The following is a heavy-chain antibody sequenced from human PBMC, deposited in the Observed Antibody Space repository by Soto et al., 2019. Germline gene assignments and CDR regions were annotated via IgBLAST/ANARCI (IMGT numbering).Heavy chain of an antibody. D-gene: IGHD3-22*01. CDR1: GFSLNDYG. Sequence: QVQLVESGGGVVQPGRSLRLSCAASGFSLNDYGTHWVRQPPGKGLEWVADISYDGRNKYYTDSVRGRFTISRDISKGTLYLQMNSLRPEDTAVYYCAKSNRGAYDTPDFWGQGTPVTVSP. V-gene: IGHV3-30*18. CDR2: ISYDGRNK. J-gene: IGHJ4*02. CDR3: AKSNRGAYDTPDF.